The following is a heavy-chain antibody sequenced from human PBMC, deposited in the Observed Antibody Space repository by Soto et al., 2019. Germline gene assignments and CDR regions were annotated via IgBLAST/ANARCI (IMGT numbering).Heavy chain of an antibody. V-gene: IGHV3-23*01. J-gene: IGHJ4*02. CDR2: LSGSGGST. CDR1: GFTFNNFA. CDR3: AKDTYSSSSSPTEFDY. Sequence: GESLKISCAASGFTFNNFAMSWVRQAPGKGLEWVSALSGSGGSTYYADSVKGRFSISRDNSKNTLFLQMNSLRAEDTAIYYCAKDTYSSSSSPTEFDYWGQGTLVTVSS. D-gene: IGHD6-6*01.